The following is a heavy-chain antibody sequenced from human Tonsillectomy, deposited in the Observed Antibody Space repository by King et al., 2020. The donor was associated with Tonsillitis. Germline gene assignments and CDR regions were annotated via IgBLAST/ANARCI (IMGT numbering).Heavy chain of an antibody. CDR3: VRVEAAGNSYFFDY. V-gene: IGHV3-30*04. CDR2: LSYDGSKK. Sequence: QLVQSGGCVVQPGRSLRLSCAASGFTFSNYSMHWVRQAPGKGLEWVAVLSYDGSKKYYADSVKGRFTISRDNSKDTLSLQMSSLRADDTAVYHCVRVEAAGNSYFFDYWGQGTLVTVSS. CDR1: GFTFSNYS. D-gene: IGHD1-1*01. J-gene: IGHJ4*02.